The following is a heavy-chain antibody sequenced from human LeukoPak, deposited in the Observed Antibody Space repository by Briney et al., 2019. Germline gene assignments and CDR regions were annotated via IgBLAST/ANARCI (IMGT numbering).Heavy chain of an antibody. CDR1: GYSISSGYY. V-gene: IGHV4-38-2*02. Sequence: PSETLSLTCTVSGYSISSGYYWGWIRQPPGKGLEWIGSIYHSGSTYYNPSLKSRVTISVDTSKNQFSLKLSSVTAADTAVYYCARVTNDYFDYWGQGTLVTVSS. CDR3: ARVTNDYFDY. CDR2: IYHSGST. J-gene: IGHJ4*02. D-gene: IGHD4-11*01.